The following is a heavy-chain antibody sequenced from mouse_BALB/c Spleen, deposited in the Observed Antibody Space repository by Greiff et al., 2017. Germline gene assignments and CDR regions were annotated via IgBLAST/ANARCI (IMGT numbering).Heavy chain of an antibody. CDR1: GFSLTSYG. Sequence: VQRVESGPGLVAPSQSLSITCTVSGFSLTSYGVHWVRQPPGKGLEWLGVIWAGGSTNYNSALMSRLSISKDNSKSQVFLKMNSLQTDDTAMYYCAREYSSGYGFAYWGQGTLVTVSA. V-gene: IGHV2-9*02. J-gene: IGHJ3*01. CDR2: IWAGGST. D-gene: IGHD3-1*01. CDR3: AREYSSGYGFAY.